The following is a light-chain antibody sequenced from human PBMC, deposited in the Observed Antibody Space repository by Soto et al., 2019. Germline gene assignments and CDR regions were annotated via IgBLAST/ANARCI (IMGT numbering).Light chain of an antibody. J-gene: IGKJ1*01. CDR3: LQLYNFSWT. CDR2: AAS. CDR1: QGIGND. V-gene: IGKV1-6*01. Sequence: AIQLTQAPSSLSASVGDRVTISVRASQGIGNDLAWYQQKPGKAPRLLIFAASNLQSGVPSRFSGSGSGTDFTLTISRLQPEDFATYYCLQLYNFSWTFGQGTKVDI.